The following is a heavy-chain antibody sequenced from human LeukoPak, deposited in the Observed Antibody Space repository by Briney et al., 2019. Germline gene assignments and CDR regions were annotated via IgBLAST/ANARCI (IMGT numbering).Heavy chain of an antibody. J-gene: IGHJ4*02. CDR2: ISYEGSNK. D-gene: IGHD2-21*02. V-gene: IGHV3-30*04. Sequence: GGSLRLSCAASGFTFSSYAMHWLRPAPGKGLEGVAVISYEGSNKYYADSVKGRFTISRDNSKNTLYLQMNSLRSEDTAVYYCADPYCGGDCRGYWGQGTLVTVSS. CDR1: GFTFSSYA. CDR3: ADPYCGGDCRGY.